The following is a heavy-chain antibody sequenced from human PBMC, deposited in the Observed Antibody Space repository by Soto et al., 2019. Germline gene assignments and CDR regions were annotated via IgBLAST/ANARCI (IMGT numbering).Heavy chain of an antibody. CDR2: IIPIFGTA. CDR3: ARDLCNFLYYYDSRGSRKYYGMDV. Sequence: XSVKVSCKASGGTFSSYAISWVRQAPGQGLEWMGGIIPIFGTANYAQKFQGRVTITADKSTSTAYMELSSLRSEDTAVYYCARDLCNFLYYYDSRGSRKYYGMDVWGQGTTVTVSS. V-gene: IGHV1-69*06. CDR1: GGTFSSYA. D-gene: IGHD3-22*01. J-gene: IGHJ6*02.